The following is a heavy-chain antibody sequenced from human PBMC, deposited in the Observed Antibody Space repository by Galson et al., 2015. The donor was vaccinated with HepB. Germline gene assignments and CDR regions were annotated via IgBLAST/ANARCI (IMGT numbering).Heavy chain of an antibody. D-gene: IGHD3-22*01. CDR1: GYSFTSYW. J-gene: IGHJ1*01. CDR2: IYPGDSDT. V-gene: IGHV5-51*01. CDR3: AGRVGYYDSSGYVGYFQH. Sequence: SGAEVKKPGESLKISCKGSGYSFTSYWIGWVRQMPGKGLEWMGIIYPGDSDTRYSPSFQGQVTISADKSISTAYLQWSSLKASDTAMYYCAGRVGYYDSSGYVGYFQHWGQGTLVTVSS.